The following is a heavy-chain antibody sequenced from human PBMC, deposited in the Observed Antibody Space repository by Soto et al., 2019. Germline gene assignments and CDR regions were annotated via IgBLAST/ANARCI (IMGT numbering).Heavy chain of an antibody. Sequence: EVQLLESGGTVVQPGGSPRLSCAASGFTFSTYGVSWVRQAPGKGLEWVSSISGSGYNTFYADYVKGRFTISRDNSNNTVHLLMNNLRADDTALYYCVKQLLSLIVVADAFDIWGQGTMVTVSS. D-gene: IGHD3-22*01. CDR3: VKQLLSLIVVADAFDI. V-gene: IGHV3-23*01. CDR1: GFTFSTYG. CDR2: ISGSGYNT. J-gene: IGHJ3*02.